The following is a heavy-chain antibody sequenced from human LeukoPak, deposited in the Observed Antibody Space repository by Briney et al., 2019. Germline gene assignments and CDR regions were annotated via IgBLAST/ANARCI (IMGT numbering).Heavy chain of an antibody. CDR3: VRVPG. CDR2: ISSDGGST. D-gene: IGHD2-2*01. Sequence: GGSLRLSCSASGLTFTYYVMHWVRQAPGKGLEFVSAISSDGGSTYYADSVKGRFTISRDNSKNTLYLQLTSLRPEDTAVYYCVRVPGWGQGTLVTVSS. CDR1: GLTFTYYV. V-gene: IGHV3-64D*06. J-gene: IGHJ4*02.